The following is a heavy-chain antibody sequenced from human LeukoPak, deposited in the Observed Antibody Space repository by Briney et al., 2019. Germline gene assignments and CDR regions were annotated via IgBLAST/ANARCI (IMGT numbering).Heavy chain of an antibody. CDR2: ISSSSSTI. Sequence: GGSLRLSCAASGFTFSSYSMNWVRQAPGKGLEWVSSISSSSSTIYYADSVKGRFTISRDNAKNSLYLQMNSLRDEDTAVYYCARDLPQSRGVAFDYWGQGTLVTVSS. CDR1: GFTFSSYS. D-gene: IGHD3-10*01. V-gene: IGHV3-48*02. J-gene: IGHJ4*02. CDR3: ARDLPQSRGVAFDY.